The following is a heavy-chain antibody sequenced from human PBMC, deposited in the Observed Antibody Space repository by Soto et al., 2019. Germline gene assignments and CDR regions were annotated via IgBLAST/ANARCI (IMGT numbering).Heavy chain of an antibody. Sequence: SVKVSCKASGGYYRSYTITWVRQAPGQGLEWMGRVIPILGVVNYAQKFQGKVTFTADKSTSTAYMELSSLRSDDTAVYYCARGIKYGDYSRWFDPWGPGTLVTVSS. CDR1: GGYYRSYT. CDR3: ARGIKYGDYSRWFDP. CDR2: VIPILGVV. V-gene: IGHV1-69*02. D-gene: IGHD4-17*01. J-gene: IGHJ5*02.